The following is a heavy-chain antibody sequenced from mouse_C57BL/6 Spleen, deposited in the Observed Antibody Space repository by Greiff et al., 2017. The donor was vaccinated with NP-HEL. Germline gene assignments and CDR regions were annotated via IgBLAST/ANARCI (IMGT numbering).Heavy chain of an antibody. Sequence: QVTLKECGPGILQSSQTLSLTCSFSGFSLSTSGMGVSWIRQPSGKGLEWLAHIYWDDDKRYHPSLKSRLTISKDTSRNQVFLKITSVDTADTATYYCARRAYYGSSYPFDYWGQGTTLTVSS. CDR1: GFSLSTSGMG. D-gene: IGHD1-1*01. V-gene: IGHV8-12*01. J-gene: IGHJ2*01. CDR2: IYWDDDK. CDR3: ARRAYYGSSYPFDY.